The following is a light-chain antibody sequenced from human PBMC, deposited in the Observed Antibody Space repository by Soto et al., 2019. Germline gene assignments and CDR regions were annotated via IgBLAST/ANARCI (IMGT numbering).Light chain of an antibody. CDR1: QSVRDN. J-gene: IGKJ4*01. V-gene: IGKV3-15*01. CDR3: QQRSNWLT. CDR2: DAS. Sequence: EILLTQSPGALAVSPGEVATLSCRASQSVRDNLAWYQQKPGQAPRLLIYDASTRATGIPARFSGSGSGTEFTLTISSLRSEDFAVYYCQQRSNWLTFGGGTKVDIK.